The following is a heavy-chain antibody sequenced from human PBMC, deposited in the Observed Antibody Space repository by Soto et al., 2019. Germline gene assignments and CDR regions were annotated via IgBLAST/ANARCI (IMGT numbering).Heavy chain of an antibody. V-gene: IGHV1-18*01. Sequence: ASVKVSCKASGYTFTSYGISWVRHAPGQGLEWMGWISAYNGNTNYAQKLQGRVTMTEDTSTDTAYMELSSLRSEDTAVYYCATGNTPYSSGWFWSYFDYWGQGTLVTVSS. J-gene: IGHJ4*02. D-gene: IGHD6-19*01. CDR3: ATGNTPYSSGWFWSYFDY. CDR2: ISAYNGNT. CDR1: GYTFTSYG.